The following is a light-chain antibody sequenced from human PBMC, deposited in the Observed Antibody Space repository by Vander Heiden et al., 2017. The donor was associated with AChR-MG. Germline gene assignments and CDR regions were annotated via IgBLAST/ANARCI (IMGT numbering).Light chain of an antibody. J-gene: IGLJ2*01. V-gene: IGLV3-21*02. CDR2: EDS. Sequence: SYVLTQPPSVSVAPGQTARIACGGNNIGSKNVHWYQQKAGQAPVLVVYEDSDRPSGIPERFSGSNSGNTATLTISRVEAGDEADYYCQVWDTSDQVVFGGGTKLTVL. CDR1: NIGSKN. CDR3: QVWDTSDQVV.